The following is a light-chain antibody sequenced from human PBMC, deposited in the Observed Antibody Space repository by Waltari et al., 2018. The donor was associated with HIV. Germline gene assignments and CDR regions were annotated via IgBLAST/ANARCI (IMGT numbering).Light chain of an antibody. CDR2: DVT. J-gene: IGLJ1*01. Sequence: QSALTQPRSVSGSPGQSVTISCTGTSSDVGGYSYVSWYQQHPVKAPKVLIYDVTKRPSGAPDRFSGSKSGNTASLTISGLQAEDEADYYCCSYAGSYKYILGSGTKVTVL. CDR1: SSDVGGYSY. CDR3: CSYAGSYKYI. V-gene: IGLV2-11*01.